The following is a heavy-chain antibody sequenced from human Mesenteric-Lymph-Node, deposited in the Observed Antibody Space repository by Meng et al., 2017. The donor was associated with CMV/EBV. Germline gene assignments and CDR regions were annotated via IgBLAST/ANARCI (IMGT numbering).Heavy chain of an antibody. D-gene: IGHD3-10*01. V-gene: IGHV3-48*04. CDR2: VGSTYIGSSETAV. Sequence: GGSLRLSCAASGLTFSRYSMNWVRQAPGKGLEWIAYVGSTYIGSSETAVFYANSVKGRFTISRDNAKNSVYLQMNSLRAEDTAVYYCARSRSMIRESPGYWGQGTLVTVSS. J-gene: IGHJ4*02. CDR3: ARSRSMIRESPGY. CDR1: GLTFSRYS.